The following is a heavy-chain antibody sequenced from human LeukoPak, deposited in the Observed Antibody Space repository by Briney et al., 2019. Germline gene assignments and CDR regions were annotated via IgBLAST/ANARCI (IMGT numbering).Heavy chain of an antibody. CDR3: AREPEYSSSRFSLDY. J-gene: IGHJ4*02. Sequence: SETLSLTCTVPGGSISSHYWSWIRQAPGKGLEWIGYIYYSGSTNYNPPLRSRLTMSVDTSKNQFSLKLSSVTAADTAVYYCAREPEYSSSRFSLDYWGQGTLVTVSS. CDR2: IYYSGST. CDR1: GGSISSHY. V-gene: IGHV4-59*11. D-gene: IGHD6-6*01.